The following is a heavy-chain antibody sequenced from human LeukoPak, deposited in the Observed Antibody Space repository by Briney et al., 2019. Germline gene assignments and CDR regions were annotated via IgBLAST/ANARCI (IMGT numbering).Heavy chain of an antibody. CDR3: AKGRDKYQLLSKNWLDP. J-gene: IGHJ5*02. D-gene: IGHD2-2*01. V-gene: IGHV3-9*01. CDR2: ISWNSGSI. Sequence: GGSLRLSCAASGFTFDDYAMHWVRQAPEKGLEWVSGISWNSGSIGYADSVKGRFTISRDNAKNSLYLQMNSLRAEDTALYYCAKGRDKYQLLSKNWLDPWGQGTLVTVSS. CDR1: GFTFDDYA.